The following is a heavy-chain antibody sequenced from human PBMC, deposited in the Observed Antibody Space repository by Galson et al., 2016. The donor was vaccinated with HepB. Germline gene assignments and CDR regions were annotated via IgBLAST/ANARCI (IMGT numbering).Heavy chain of an antibody. Sequence: SVKASCKASGYTFSNFDVNWVRQAPGQGLEWMGWMNPNNGDTGYGQEFQGRLSQTRDRSKTTAYMELSSLQFEDTAVYYCVRSIRPGHLDYWAQGNLITVAS. D-gene: IGHD1-14*01. J-gene: IGHJ4*02. CDR3: VRSIRPGHLDY. CDR2: MNPNNGDT. V-gene: IGHV1-8*01. CDR1: GYTFSNFD.